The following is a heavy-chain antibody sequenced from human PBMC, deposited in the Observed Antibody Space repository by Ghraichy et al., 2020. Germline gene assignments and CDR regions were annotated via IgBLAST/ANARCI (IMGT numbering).Heavy chain of an antibody. CDR2: ISSSSSYI. J-gene: IGHJ4*02. V-gene: IGHV3-21*01. CDR3: AREDHSSGSGY. D-gene: IGHD6-19*01. CDR1: GFTFSSYS. Sequence: GALRLSCAASGFTFSSYSMNWVRQAPGKGLEWVSSISSSSSYIYYADSVKGRFTISRDNAKNSLYLQMNSLRAEDTAVYYCAREDHSSGSGYWGQGTLVTVSS.